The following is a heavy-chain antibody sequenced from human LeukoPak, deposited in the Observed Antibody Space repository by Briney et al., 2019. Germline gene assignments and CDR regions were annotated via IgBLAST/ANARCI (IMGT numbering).Heavy chain of an antibody. J-gene: IGHJ4*02. CDR2: ISGSGGST. CDR1: GFTFSSYA. CDR3: AKNYYGSGSYYIPFDY. D-gene: IGHD3-10*01. V-gene: IGHV3-23*01. Sequence: PGGSLRLSCAASGFTFSSYAMSWVRQAPGKGLEWVSAISGSGGSTYYADSVKGRFTISGDNSKNTLYLQMNSLRAEDTAVYYCAKNYYGSGSYYIPFDYWGQGTLVTVSS.